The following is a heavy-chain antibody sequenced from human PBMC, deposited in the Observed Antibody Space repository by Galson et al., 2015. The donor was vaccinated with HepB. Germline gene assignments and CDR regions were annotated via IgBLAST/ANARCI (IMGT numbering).Heavy chain of an antibody. V-gene: IGHV4-34*01. Sequence: ETLSLTCAVYGGSFSGYYWSWIRQPPGKGLEWIGEINHSGSTNYNPSLKSRVTISVDTSKNQFSLKLSSVTAADTAVYYCAREGSSWWYGYFQHWGQGTLVTVSS. J-gene: IGHJ1*01. CDR1: GGSFSGYY. CDR3: AREGSSWWYGYFQH. CDR2: INHSGST. D-gene: IGHD6-13*01.